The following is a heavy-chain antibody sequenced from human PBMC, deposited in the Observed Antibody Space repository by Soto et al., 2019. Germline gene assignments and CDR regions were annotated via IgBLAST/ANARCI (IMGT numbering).Heavy chain of an antibody. Sequence: ASVKVSCKASGDTLAFYSVNWVRQAPGQGLEWMGIINPTGGTTTYAQKFQGRVTMTRDTSTSTVYMELSSLRSEDSAVYYCARDMLTVAGLPSRIYGMDVWGQGTTVTVSS. CDR3: ARDMLTVAGLPSRIYGMDV. CDR2: INPTGGTT. J-gene: IGHJ6*02. V-gene: IGHV1-46*03. D-gene: IGHD6-19*01. CDR1: GDTLAFYS.